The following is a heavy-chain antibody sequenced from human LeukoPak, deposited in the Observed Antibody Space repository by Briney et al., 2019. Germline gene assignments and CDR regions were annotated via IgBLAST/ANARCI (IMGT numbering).Heavy chain of an antibody. CDR3: ARDRAEGKTWVEFDP. V-gene: IGHV3-66*02. Sequence: GGSLGLSCAASGFIVNSYAMSWVRQAPGKGLAWVSLIYSDGVTQYADSVKGRFTISRDNSKNTLYLQMNSLRDGDTAVYFCARDRAEGKTWVEFDPWGQGTLVTVSS. J-gene: IGHJ5*02. CDR2: IYSDGVT. CDR1: GFIVNSYA.